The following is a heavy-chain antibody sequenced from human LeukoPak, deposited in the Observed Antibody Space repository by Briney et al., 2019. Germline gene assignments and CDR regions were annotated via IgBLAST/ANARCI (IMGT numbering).Heavy chain of an antibody. J-gene: IGHJ4*02. D-gene: IGHD3-22*01. Sequence: GGSLRLSCAASGFTFSSYSMNWVRQAPGKGLEWVSYICSSSSTIYYADSVKGRFTISRDNAKNSLYLQMNGLRAEDTAVYYCAGGDYDSSAYWGQGTLVTVSS. V-gene: IGHV3-48*01. CDR2: ICSSSSTI. CDR1: GFTFSSYS. CDR3: AGGDYDSSAY.